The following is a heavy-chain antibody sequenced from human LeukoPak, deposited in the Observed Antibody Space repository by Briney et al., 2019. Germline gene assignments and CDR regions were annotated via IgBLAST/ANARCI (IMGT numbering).Heavy chain of an antibody. D-gene: IGHD3-10*01. V-gene: IGHV3-74*01. J-gene: IGHJ4*02. CDR2: TNTDESSV. Sequence: PGGSLRLSCAASGFIFSNYWMHWVRQAPGKGLVWVSRTNTDESSVSYAGSVKGRFTISRDNAKNTLYLQMNSLRAEDTAVYYCATHGVTMIRGVIEYWGQGTLVTVSS. CDR1: GFIFSNYW. CDR3: ATHGVTMIRGVIEY.